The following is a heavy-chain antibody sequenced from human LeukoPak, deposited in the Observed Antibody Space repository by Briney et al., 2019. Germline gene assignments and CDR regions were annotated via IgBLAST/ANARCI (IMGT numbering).Heavy chain of an antibody. J-gene: IGHJ6*03. CDR1: GYTFTSYD. CDR3: ATVKRGSAAAGTLAHYYYYMDV. CDR2: MNPNSGNT. D-gene: IGHD6-13*01. Sequence: GASVKVSCKASGYTFTSYDINWVRQATGQGLEWMGWMNPNSGNTGYAQKFQGRVTMTGNTSISTAYMELSSLRSEDTAVYYCATVKRGSAAAGTLAHYYYYMDVWGKGTTVTVSS. V-gene: IGHV1-8*01.